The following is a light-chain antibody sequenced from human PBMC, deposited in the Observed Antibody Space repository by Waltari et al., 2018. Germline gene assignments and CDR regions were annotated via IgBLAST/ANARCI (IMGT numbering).Light chain of an antibody. Sequence: QSALTQPASVSGSPGQSITISCTGTSSDGGGYNFVPWYQQPPGKAPKLMIYDVSNRPSGVSNRFSGSKSGNTASLTISGLQAEDEADYYCSSYTSSSTPVVFGGGTKLTVL. CDR2: DVS. J-gene: IGLJ2*01. CDR3: SSYTSSSTPVV. V-gene: IGLV2-14*01. CDR1: SSDGGGYNF.